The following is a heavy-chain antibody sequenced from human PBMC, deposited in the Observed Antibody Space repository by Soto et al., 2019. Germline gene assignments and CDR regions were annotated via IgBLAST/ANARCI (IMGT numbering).Heavy chain of an antibody. V-gene: IGHV4-31*03. D-gene: IGHD3-3*01. CDR3: ARAHYDFWSGYLLYFDY. Sequence: SETLSLTCTVSGGSISSGGYYWSWIRQHPGKGLEWIGYIYYSGSTYYNPSLKSRVTISVDTSKNQFSLKLSSVTAADTAVYYCARAHYDFWSGYLLYFDYWGQGTLVTVS. J-gene: IGHJ4*02. CDR2: IYYSGST. CDR1: GGSISSGGYY.